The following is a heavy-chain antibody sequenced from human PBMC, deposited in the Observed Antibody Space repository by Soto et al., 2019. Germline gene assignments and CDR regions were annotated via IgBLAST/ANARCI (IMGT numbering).Heavy chain of an antibody. CDR1: GFTVSGVY. CDR3: AARVRSSGWYADFDS. J-gene: IGHJ4*02. V-gene: IGHV3-53*01. D-gene: IGHD6-19*01. Sequence: GGSLRLSCAASGFTVSGVYMSWVRQAPGKGLEWVSVTSTGGSRIYYADSVKGRFTISIDNSKNTLYLHMDSLRAEDTAVYYCAARVRSSGWYADFDSWGQGALVTVSS. CDR2: TSTGGSRI.